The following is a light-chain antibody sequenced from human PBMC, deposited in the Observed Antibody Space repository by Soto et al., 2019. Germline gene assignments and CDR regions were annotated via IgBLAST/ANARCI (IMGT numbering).Light chain of an antibody. J-gene: IGLJ1*01. CDR2: EVT. CDR1: SGDIGSYNR. CDR3: STYTNINTRACV. Sequence: QSVLTQPASVSGSPGQSITISCTGTSGDIGSYNRVSWYQQHPGKAPKLIIYEVTDRPSGVSNRFSGSKSGNTASLTISGLQAEDEAEYSCSTYTNINTRACVFGTGTKGTV. V-gene: IGLV2-14*01.